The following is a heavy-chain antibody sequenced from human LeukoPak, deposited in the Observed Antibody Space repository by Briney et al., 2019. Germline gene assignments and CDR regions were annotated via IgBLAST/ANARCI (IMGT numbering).Heavy chain of an antibody. CDR3: ARGYDSSGYLYYFDY. V-gene: IGHV1-46*01. CDR1: GYTFTSYY. CDR2: INPSGGSA. J-gene: IGHJ4*02. D-gene: IGHD3-22*01. Sequence: ASVKVSCKASGYTFTSYYMHWVRQAPGQGLEWMGIINPSGGSASYAQKFQGRVTMTRDMSTSTVYMELSSLRSEDTAVYYCARGYDSSGYLYYFDYWGQGTLVTVSS.